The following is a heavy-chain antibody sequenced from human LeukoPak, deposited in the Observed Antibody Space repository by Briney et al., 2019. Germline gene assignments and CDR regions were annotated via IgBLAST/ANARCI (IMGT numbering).Heavy chain of an antibody. V-gene: IGHV1-24*01. CDR3: ATVTGTTFNDAFDI. J-gene: IGHJ3*02. CDR1: GYTLTELS. Sequence: ASVKVSCKVSGYTLTELSMHWVRQAPGKGLEWMGGSDPEDGETIYAQKFQGRVTMTEDTSTDTAYMELSSLRSEDTAVYYCATVTGTTFNDAFDIWGQGTMVTVSS. CDR2: SDPEDGET. D-gene: IGHD1-20*01.